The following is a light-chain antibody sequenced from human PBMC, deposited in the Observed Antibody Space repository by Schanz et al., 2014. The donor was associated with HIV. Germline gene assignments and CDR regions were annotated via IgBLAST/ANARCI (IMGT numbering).Light chain of an antibody. CDR1: SSDVGGYDY. V-gene: IGLV2-8*01. CDR2: DVS. CDR3: NSYTSKNTPI. Sequence: QSVLTQPPSASGSPGQSVTISCTGTSSDVGGYDYVSWYQQHPGKAPKLMIYDVSKRPSGVPDRFSGSKSGNTASLTVSGLQAEDEADYYCNSYTSKNTPIFGGGTKLTVL. J-gene: IGLJ2*01.